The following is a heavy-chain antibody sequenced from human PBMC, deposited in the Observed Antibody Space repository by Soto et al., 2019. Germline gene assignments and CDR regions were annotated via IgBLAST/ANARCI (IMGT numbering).Heavy chain of an antibody. V-gene: IGHV3-74*01. CDR3: ARAAYVGGMDV. J-gene: IGHJ6*02. Sequence: EVQLVESGGGLVQPGGSLRLSCAASEFTFSSNWMHWVRQAPGKGLVWVSRINNDGSSTNYADSVKGRFTISRDNAKNTLYLQMNSLRAEDTAVYYCARAAYVGGMDVWGQGTTVTVSS. CDR2: INNDGSST. CDR1: EFTFSSNW. D-gene: IGHD2-21*01.